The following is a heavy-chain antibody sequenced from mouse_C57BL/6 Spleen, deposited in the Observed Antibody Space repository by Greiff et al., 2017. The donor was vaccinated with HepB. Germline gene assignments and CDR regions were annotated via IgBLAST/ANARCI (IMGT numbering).Heavy chain of an antibody. CDR1: GFTFNTYA. D-gene: IGHD1-1*01. Sequence: EVQGVESGGGLVQPKGSLKLSCAASGFTFNTYAMHWVRQAPGKGLEWVARIRSKSSNYATYYADSVKDRFTISRDDSQSMLYLQMNNLKTEDTAMYYCVRETHHYYGSSDYFDYWGQGTTLTVSS. CDR3: VRETHHYYGSSDYFDY. V-gene: IGHV10-3*01. J-gene: IGHJ2*01. CDR2: IRSKSSNYAT.